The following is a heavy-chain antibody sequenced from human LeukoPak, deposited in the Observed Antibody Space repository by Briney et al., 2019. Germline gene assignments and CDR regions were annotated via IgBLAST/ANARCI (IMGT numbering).Heavy chain of an antibody. Sequence: GGSLRLSCAASGFTFSNLAMSWVRQAPGKGREGAQTISCSGGSTFYADSVKGRFPISRDNSKNTLFLQMNSLRAEDTAIYYCAKAGSSGWSSSGGDYWGQGSLVTVSS. V-gene: IGHV3-23*01. CDR3: AKAGSSGWSSSGGDY. CDR2: ISCSGGST. J-gene: IGHJ4*02. CDR1: GFTFSNLA. D-gene: IGHD6-19*01.